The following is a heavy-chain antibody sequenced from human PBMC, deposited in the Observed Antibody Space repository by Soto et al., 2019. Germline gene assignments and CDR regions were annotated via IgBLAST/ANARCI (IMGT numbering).Heavy chain of an antibody. CDR2: IWYDGSNK. D-gene: IGHD6-19*01. Sequence: GGSLRLSCAASGFTFSSYGMHWVRQAPGKGLEWVAVIWYDGSNKYYADSVKGRFTISRDNSKNTLYLQMNSLRAEDTAVYYCARDVGGGVSGWYNYWGQGTLVTVSS. CDR1: GFTFSSYG. J-gene: IGHJ4*02. V-gene: IGHV3-33*01. CDR3: ARDVGGGVSGWYNY.